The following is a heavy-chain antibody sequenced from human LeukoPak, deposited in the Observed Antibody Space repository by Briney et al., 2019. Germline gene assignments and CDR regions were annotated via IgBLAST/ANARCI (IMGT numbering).Heavy chain of an antibody. CDR3: ATPGLGSWYDFDY. D-gene: IGHD6-13*01. V-gene: IGHV1-24*01. J-gene: IGHJ4*02. CDR1: GYTFTGYY. Sequence: ASVKVSCKASGYTFTGYYIHWVRRAPGKGLEWMGGFDPEDGETIYAQKFQGRVTMTEDTSTDTAYMELSSLRSEDTAVYYCATPGLGSWYDFDYWGQGTLVTVSS. CDR2: FDPEDGET.